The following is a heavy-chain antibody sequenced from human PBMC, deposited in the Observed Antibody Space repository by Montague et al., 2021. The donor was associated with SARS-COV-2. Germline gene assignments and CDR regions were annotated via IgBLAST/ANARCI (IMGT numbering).Heavy chain of an antibody. V-gene: IGHV3-66*01. CDR3: AKGGTSYFYGMDV. CDR1: GFTVSRNY. Sequence: SLRLSCAASGFTVSRNYMGWVRQAPGKGLEWVSVIFGGGSTNYADSVKGRFTISRDISQYTLYLQMNSLRAEDMAVYYCAKGGTSYFYGMDVWGQGTTVAVSS. CDR2: IFGGGST. J-gene: IGHJ6*02. D-gene: IGHD1-26*01.